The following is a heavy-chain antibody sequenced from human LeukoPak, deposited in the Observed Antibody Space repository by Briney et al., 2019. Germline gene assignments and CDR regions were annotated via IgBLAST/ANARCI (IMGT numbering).Heavy chain of an antibody. D-gene: IGHD3-3*01. J-gene: IGHJ4*02. Sequence: GGSLRLSCAASGFTFSSYEMNWVRQAPGKGLEWVSSISRGGSPIYYADSVKGRFATSRDNAKKSLFLQMNSLRAEDTAVYYCTRVSWRGEIYWGQGTLVSVSS. CDR1: GFTFSSYE. CDR3: TRVSWRGEIY. V-gene: IGHV3-48*03. CDR2: ISRGGSPI.